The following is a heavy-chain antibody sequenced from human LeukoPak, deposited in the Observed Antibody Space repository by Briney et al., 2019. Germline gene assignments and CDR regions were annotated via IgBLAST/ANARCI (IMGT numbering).Heavy chain of an antibody. D-gene: IGHD3-10*01. CDR3: AKARGTVVRVPNAFDI. CDR1: GFTFDDYA. Sequence: QAGRSLRLSCAASGFTFDDYAMHWVRQAPGKGLEWVSGISWNSGSIGYADSVKGRFTISRDNAKNSLYLQMNSLRAEDTALYYCAKARGTVVRVPNAFDIWGQGTMVTVSS. CDR2: ISWNSGSI. V-gene: IGHV3-9*01. J-gene: IGHJ3*02.